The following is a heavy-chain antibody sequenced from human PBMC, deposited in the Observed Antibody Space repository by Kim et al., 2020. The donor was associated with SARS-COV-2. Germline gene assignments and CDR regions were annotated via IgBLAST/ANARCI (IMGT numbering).Heavy chain of an antibody. J-gene: IGHJ6*02. V-gene: IGHV4-39*01. CDR3: ARRVPPHYYYYGMDV. CDR2: IYYSGST. CDR1: GGSISSSSYY. D-gene: IGHD3-10*02. Sequence: SETLSLTCTVSGGSISSSSYYWGWIRQPPGKGLEWIGSIYYSGSTYYNPSLKSRVTISVDTSKNQFSLKLRSVTAADTAVYYCARRVPPHYYYYGMDVWGQGTTVTVSS.